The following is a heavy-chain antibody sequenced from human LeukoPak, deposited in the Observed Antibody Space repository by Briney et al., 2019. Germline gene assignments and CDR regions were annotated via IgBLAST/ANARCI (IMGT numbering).Heavy chain of an antibody. CDR2: ISGSSGST. CDR3: AKDYSADYYDSSGYYAAIPAAVDY. D-gene: IGHD3-22*01. CDR1: GFTFSSYA. Sequence: GGSLRLSCAASGFTFSSYAMSWVRQAPGKGLEWVSAISGSSGSTYYADSVKGRFTISRDNSKNTLYLQMNSLRAEDTAVYYCAKDYSADYYDSSGYYAAIPAAVDYWGQGTLVTVSS. J-gene: IGHJ4*02. V-gene: IGHV3-23*01.